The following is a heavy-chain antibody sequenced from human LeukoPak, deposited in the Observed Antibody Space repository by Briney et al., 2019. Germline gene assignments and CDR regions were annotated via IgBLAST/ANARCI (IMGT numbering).Heavy chain of an antibody. CDR2: IYYSGST. CDR3: AREVAAANFDY. V-gene: IGHV4-59*01. Sequence: SETLSLTCTVSGGSISNYYWSWIRQPPGKGLECIGYIYYSGSTNYNPSLKSRVTISVDTSKNQFSLKLSSVTAADTAVYYCAREVAAANFDYWGQGTLVTVSS. CDR1: GGSISNYY. D-gene: IGHD6-13*01. J-gene: IGHJ4*02.